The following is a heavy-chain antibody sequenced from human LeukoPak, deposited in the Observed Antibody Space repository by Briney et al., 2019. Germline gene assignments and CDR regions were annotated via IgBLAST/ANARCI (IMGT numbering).Heavy chain of an antibody. J-gene: IGHJ4*02. V-gene: IGHV3-23*01. CDR2: ISSSGGST. CDR1: GFTFSSYA. CDR3: AKDQCTSTSCYKGDY. Sequence: GGSLRLSCAASGFTFSSYAMSWVRQAPGKGLEWVSTISSSGGSTYHADSVKGRLTISRDNSKNTLYLQMDSLRAEDTAVYYCAKDQCTSTSCYKGDYWGQGTLVTVSS. D-gene: IGHD2-2*02.